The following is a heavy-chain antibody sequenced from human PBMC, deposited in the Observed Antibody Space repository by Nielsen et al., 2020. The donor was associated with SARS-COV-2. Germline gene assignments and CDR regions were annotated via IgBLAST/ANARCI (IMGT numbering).Heavy chain of an antibody. V-gene: IGHV4-30-4*01. J-gene: IGHJ3*02. CDR2: IYYSGST. Sequence: WIRQPPGKGLEWIGYIYYSGSTYYNPSLKSRVTISVDKSKNQFSLKLSSVTAADTAVYYCARASITILGVVIIPITFDIWGQGTMVTVSS. CDR3: ARASITILGVVIIPITFDI. D-gene: IGHD3-3*01.